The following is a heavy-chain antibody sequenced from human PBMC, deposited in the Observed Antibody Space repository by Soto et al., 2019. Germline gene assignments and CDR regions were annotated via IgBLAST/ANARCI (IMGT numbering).Heavy chain of an antibody. D-gene: IGHD3-10*01. CDR2: INHSGST. CDR1: GGSFSGYY. Sequence: SETLSLTCAVYGGSFSGYYWSWIRQPPGKGLEWIGEINHSGSTNYNPSLKSRVTISVDTSKNQLSLKLSSVTAADTAVYYCARDGSGSYYHTYWGQGTLVTVSS. J-gene: IGHJ4*02. CDR3: ARDGSGSYYHTY. V-gene: IGHV4-34*01.